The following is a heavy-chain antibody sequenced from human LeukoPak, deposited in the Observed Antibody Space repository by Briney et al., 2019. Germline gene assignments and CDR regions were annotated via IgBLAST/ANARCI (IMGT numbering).Heavy chain of an antibody. CDR2: INTNTGNP. J-gene: IGHJ4*02. CDR3: ARGEWLLED. Sequence: ASVKVSCKASGYTFTNHAMNWARQAPGQGLEWMGWINTNTGNPTYAQGFTGRFVFSLDTSVSTAYLQISSLKAEDTAVYYCARGEWLLEDWGQGTLVTVSS. CDR1: GYTFTNHA. V-gene: IGHV7-4-1*02. D-gene: IGHD3-3*01.